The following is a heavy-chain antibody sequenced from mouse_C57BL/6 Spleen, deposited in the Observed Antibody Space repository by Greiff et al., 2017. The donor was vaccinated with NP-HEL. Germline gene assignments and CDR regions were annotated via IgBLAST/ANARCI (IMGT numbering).Heavy chain of an antibody. V-gene: IGHV1-22*01. CDR3: ARGGRRLDY. J-gene: IGHJ2*01. CDR1: GYTFTDYN. CDR2: INPNNVGT. Sequence: EVQLQQSGPELVKPGASVKMSCKASGYTFTDYNMHWVKQSHGKSLEWIGYINPNNVGTSYNQKFKGKATLTVNKSSSTAYMELVILTSEDSAVFYWARGGRRLDYWGQGTTLTVSS.